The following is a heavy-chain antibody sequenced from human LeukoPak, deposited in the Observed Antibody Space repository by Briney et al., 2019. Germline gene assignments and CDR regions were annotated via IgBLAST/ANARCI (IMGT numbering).Heavy chain of an antibody. V-gene: IGHV4-39*07. J-gene: IGHJ2*01. CDR3: ARGQGVTYWYFDL. D-gene: IGHD2-21*02. CDR2: IYYSGST. CDR1: GGSISSSSYY. Sequence: SETLSLTCTVSGGSISSSSYYWGWIRQPPGKGLEWIGTIYYSGSTNYNPSLKSRVTISVDTSKNQFSLKLSSVTAADTAVYYCARGQGVTYWYFDLWGRGTLVTVSS.